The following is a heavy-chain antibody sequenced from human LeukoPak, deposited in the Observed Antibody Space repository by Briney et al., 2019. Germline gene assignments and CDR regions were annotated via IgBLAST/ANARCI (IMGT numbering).Heavy chain of an antibody. CDR1: GFTVSSNY. CDR3: ARASNYGYHYYFDY. D-gene: IGHD5-18*01. Sequence: GGSLRLSCAASGFTVSSNYMSWVRQAPGKGLEWVSVIYSGGSTYYAGSVKGRFTISRDNSKNTLYLQMNSLRAEDTAVYYCARASNYGYHYYFDYWGRGTLVTVSS. V-gene: IGHV3-53*01. J-gene: IGHJ4*02. CDR2: IYSGGST.